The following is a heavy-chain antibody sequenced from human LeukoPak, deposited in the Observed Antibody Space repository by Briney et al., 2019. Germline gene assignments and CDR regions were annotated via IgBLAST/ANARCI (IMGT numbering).Heavy chain of an antibody. V-gene: IGHV3-66*01. J-gene: IGHJ4*02. CDR2: IYSGGSS. CDR1: GFTVSSNY. Sequence: GGSLRLSCAASGFTVSSNYMSWVRQAPGKGLEWVSVIYSGGSSYDADSVKGRFTISRDNSKNTLYLQMNSLRAEDTAVYYCARDYSGSPLGYWGQGTLVTVSS. CDR3: ARDYSGSPLGY. D-gene: IGHD1-26*01.